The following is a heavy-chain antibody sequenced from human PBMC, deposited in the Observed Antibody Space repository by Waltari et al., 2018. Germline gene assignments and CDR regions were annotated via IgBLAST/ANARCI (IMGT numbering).Heavy chain of an antibody. Sequence: QLQLQESGSGLVKPSQTLSLTCAVSGGSISSGCYSWRWLRQPPGKGLEWIGYIYHSGSTYYNPSLKSRVTISVDRSKNQFSLKLSSVTAADTAVYYCASKKSDRFGELDYWGQGTLVTVSS. CDR1: GGSISSGCYS. J-gene: IGHJ4*02. CDR3: ASKKSDRFGELDY. D-gene: IGHD3-10*01. CDR2: IYHSGST. V-gene: IGHV4-30-2*01.